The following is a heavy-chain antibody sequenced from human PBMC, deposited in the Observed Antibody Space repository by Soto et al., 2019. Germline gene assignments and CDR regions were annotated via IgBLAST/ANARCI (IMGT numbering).Heavy chain of an antibody. Sequence: GGSLRLSCAASGFTFTSYNMNWVRQPPGKGLEWVSYISTISSSIYYADSVRGRFTISRDNAKNSLYLQMNSLRDEDTAVYYCARGNGYYDRSNYYPYYYGMDVWGQGTTVTVSS. CDR3: ARGNGYYDRSNYYPYYYGMDV. J-gene: IGHJ6*02. CDR1: GFTFTSYN. CDR2: ISTISSSI. D-gene: IGHD3-22*01. V-gene: IGHV3-48*02.